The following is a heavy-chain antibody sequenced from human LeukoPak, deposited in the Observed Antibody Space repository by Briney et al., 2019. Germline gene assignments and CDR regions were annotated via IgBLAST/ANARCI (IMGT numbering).Heavy chain of an antibody. CDR1: GGSISSYY. Sequence: PSETLSLTCTVSGGSISSYYWSWIRQPPGKGLEWIGYIYYSGSTNYNPSLKSRVTISVDTSKNQFSLKLSSVTAADTAVYYCALPYGDYGIGAFDIWGQGTMVTVSS. J-gene: IGHJ3*02. CDR3: ALPYGDYGIGAFDI. V-gene: IGHV4-59*01. CDR2: IYYSGST. D-gene: IGHD4-17*01.